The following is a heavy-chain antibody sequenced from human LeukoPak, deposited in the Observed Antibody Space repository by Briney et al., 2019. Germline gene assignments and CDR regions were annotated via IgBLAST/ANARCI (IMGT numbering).Heavy chain of an antibody. J-gene: IGHJ4*02. V-gene: IGHV1-69*01. CDR1: GGTFSSYA. CDR3: ARAPEMATIPFDY. Sequence: GASVKVSCKASGGTFSSYATSWVRQAPGQGLEWMGGIIPIFGTANYAQKFQGRVTITADESTSTAYMELSSLRSEDTAVYYCARAPEMATIPFDYWGQGTLVTVSS. CDR2: IIPIFGTA. D-gene: IGHD5-24*01.